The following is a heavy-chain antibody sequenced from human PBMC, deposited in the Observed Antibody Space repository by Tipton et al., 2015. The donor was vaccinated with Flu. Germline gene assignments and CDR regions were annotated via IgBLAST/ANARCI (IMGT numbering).Heavy chain of an antibody. J-gene: IGHJ4*02. CDR2: IYPGDSDT. D-gene: IGHD3/OR15-3a*01. CDR3: ARRYDFWSGYPYYLGY. CDR1: GYSFTSYW. Sequence: QLVQSGAEVKKPGESLKISCKGSGYSFTSYWIGWVRQMPGKGLEWMGIIYPGDSDTRYSPSFQGQVTISADKSISTAYLQWSSLKASNSAMYYCARRYDFWSGYPYYLGYGGRGTPVTASS. V-gene: IGHV5-51*01.